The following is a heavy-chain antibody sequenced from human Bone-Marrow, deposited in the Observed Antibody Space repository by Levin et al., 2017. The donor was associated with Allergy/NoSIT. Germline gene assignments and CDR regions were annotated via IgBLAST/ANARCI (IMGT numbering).Heavy chain of an antibody. CDR1: GGSVSSGSYY. CDR3: SRDRGYCSDTRCDYGMDV. V-gene: IGHV4-61*01. D-gene: IGHD2-2*03. CDR2: IYYGGST. Sequence: SCTVSGGSVSSGSYYWSWIRQPPGKGLEWIANIYYGGSTNYNPSLKSRVTISLDRSKNQFSLKLSSVTAADTAMYYCSRDRGYCSDTRCDYGMDVWGQGTTVTVSS. J-gene: IGHJ6*02.